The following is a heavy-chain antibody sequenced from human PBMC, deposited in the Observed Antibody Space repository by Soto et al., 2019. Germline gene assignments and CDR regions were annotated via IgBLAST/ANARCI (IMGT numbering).Heavy chain of an antibody. V-gene: IGHV4-59*01. J-gene: IGHJ6*03. Sequence: ASETHSLTCSVSGGSISSYDGSWIRQPPGKGLEWIGYIYYSGSTNYNPSLKSRVTISVDTSKNQFSLKLSSVTAADTAVYYCARGIVVVPAAMQWGGYYYYYMDVWGKGTTVTVSS. CDR2: IYYSGST. CDR1: GGSISSYD. CDR3: ARGIVVVPAAMQWGGYYYYYMDV. D-gene: IGHD2-2*01.